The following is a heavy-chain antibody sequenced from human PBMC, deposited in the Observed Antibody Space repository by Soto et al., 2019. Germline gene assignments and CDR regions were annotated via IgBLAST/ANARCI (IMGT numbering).Heavy chain of an antibody. CDR2: IYSSGST. CDR3: ASYYCSSTRCTGVDV. J-gene: IGHJ6*02. Sequence: QVQLQESGPGLVKPSQTLSLICTVSGGSISSADYYWTWIRQPPGKGLEWIGYIYSSGSTYYNPSLKSRVTISADTSKNQFSLKLSSVTAADTAIYYCASYYCSSTRCTGVDVWGQGTTVTVSS. V-gene: IGHV4-30-4*01. CDR1: GGSISSADYY. D-gene: IGHD2-2*01.